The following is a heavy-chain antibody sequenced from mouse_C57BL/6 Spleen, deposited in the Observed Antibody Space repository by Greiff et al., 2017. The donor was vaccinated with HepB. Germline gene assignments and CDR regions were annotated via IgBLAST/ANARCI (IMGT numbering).Heavy chain of an antibody. J-gene: IGHJ4*01. Sequence: VKLQQPGPELVKPGASVKLSCKASGYTFTSYWMHWVKQRPGQGLEWIGNINPSNGGTNYNEKFKSKATLTVDKSSSTAYMQLSSLTSEDSAVYYSARWLLRPRAMDYWGQGTSVTVSS. CDR2: INPSNGGT. CDR1: GYTFTSYW. D-gene: IGHD2-3*01. V-gene: IGHV1-53*01. CDR3: ARWLLRPRAMDY.